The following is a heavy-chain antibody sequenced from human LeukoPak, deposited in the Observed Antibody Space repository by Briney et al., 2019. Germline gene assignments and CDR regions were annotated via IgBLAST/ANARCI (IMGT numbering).Heavy chain of an antibody. Sequence: GGSLRLSCAASGFTFSSYAMSWVRQAPGKGLEWVSAISGSGGSTYYADSAKGRFTISRDNSKNTLYLQMNSLRAEDTAVYYCAKEGRYDSSGYYYVPRYYFDYWGQGTLVTVSS. CDR1: GFTFSSYA. V-gene: IGHV3-23*01. CDR3: AKEGRYDSSGYYYVPRYYFDY. CDR2: ISGSGGST. J-gene: IGHJ4*02. D-gene: IGHD3-22*01.